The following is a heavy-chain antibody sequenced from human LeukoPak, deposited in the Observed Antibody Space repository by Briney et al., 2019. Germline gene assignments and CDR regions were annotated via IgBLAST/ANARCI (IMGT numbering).Heavy chain of an antibody. CDR3: ARRYCSSTSCYTDY. CDR1: GFTFSSYR. J-gene: IGHJ4*02. V-gene: IGHV3-48*02. D-gene: IGHD2-2*02. CDR2: ISSSSSTI. Sequence: GGSLRLSCAASGFTFSSYRMNWVRQAPGKGLEWVSYISSSSSTIYYADSVKGRFTISRDNAKNSLYLQMNSLRDEDTAVYYCARRYCSSTSCYTDYWGQGTLVTVSS.